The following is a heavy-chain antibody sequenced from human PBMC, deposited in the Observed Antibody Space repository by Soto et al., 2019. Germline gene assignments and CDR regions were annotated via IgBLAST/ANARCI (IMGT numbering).Heavy chain of an antibody. J-gene: IGHJ5*02. CDR3: ARGRPIVVTAWLDP. D-gene: IGHD3-22*01. V-gene: IGHV1-2*02. CDR1: GYIFTSSY. Sequence: QVQLVQSGAEVTKAGASVKVSCKASGYIFTSSYVHWVRQAPGQGLEWIGLINSNSGATNCTQKFQARVTMTRDTSITTAYIEIDKLTSDDTAIYYCARGRPIVVTAWLDPWGQGTLVTVS. CDR2: INSNSGAT.